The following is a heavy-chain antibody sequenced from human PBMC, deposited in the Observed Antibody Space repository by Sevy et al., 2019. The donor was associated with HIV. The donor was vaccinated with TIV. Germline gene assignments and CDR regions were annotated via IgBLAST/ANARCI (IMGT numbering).Heavy chain of an antibody. CDR1: GYTLTELS. J-gene: IGHJ3*02. V-gene: IGHV1-24*01. CDR2: FDPEDGET. D-gene: IGHD1-26*01. CDR3: ATDLGRESGSYLYAFDI. Sequence: ASVKVSCKVSGYTLTELSMHWVRQAPGKGLEWMGGFDPEDGETIYAQKFQGRVTMTEDTSTDTAYMELSSLRSEDTAVYYCATDLGRESGSYLYAFDIWGQGTMVTVSS.